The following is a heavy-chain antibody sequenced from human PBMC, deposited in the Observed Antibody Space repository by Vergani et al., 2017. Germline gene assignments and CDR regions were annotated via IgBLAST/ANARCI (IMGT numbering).Heavy chain of an antibody. V-gene: IGHV3-73*01. D-gene: IGHD3-16*02. J-gene: IGHJ4*02. CDR2: IRSKANSYAT. CDR1: GFTFSGSA. Sequence: EVQLVESGGGLVQPGGSLKLSCAASGFTFSGSAMHWVRQASGKGLEWVGRIRSKANSYATAYAASVKGRFTISRDDSKNTAYLQMNSLKTEDTAVYYCTSGPEMMTFGGVIANFDYWGQGTLVTVSS. CDR3: TSGPEMMTFGGVIANFDY.